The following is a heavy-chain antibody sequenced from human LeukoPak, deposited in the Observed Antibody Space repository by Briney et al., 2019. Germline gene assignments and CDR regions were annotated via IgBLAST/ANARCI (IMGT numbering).Heavy chain of an antibody. Sequence: PSQTLSLTCTVSSGSISSGGYYWSWIRQHPGKGLEWIGYIYYSGSTYYNPSLKSRVTISVDTSKNQFSLKLSSVTAADTAVYYCARVRWGALYDSSGYSDYYMDVWGKGTTVTVSS. CDR1: SGSISSGGYY. V-gene: IGHV4-31*03. D-gene: IGHD3-22*01. CDR3: ARVRWGALYDSSGYSDYYMDV. CDR2: IYYSGST. J-gene: IGHJ6*03.